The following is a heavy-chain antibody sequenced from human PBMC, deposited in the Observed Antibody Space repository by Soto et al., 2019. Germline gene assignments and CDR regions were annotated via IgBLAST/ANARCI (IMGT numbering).Heavy chain of an antibody. CDR1: GFTFSDYA. J-gene: IGHJ5*02. CDR3: ANGRFLEWLLPDNWFDP. D-gene: IGHD3-3*01. Sequence: PEGSLRLACAASGFTFSDYAMNWVSQAPGKGLEWVSASSGSGASTYYADSVRGRFTIARDNSKNTLYLQMNSLRAEDTAVYYCANGRFLEWLLPDNWFDPWGQGTLVPVSS. V-gene: IGHV3-23*01. CDR2: SSGSGAST.